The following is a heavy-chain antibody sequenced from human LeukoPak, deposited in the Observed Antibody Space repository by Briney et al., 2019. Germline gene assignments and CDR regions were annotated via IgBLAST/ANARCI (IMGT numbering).Heavy chain of an antibody. J-gene: IGHJ6*03. V-gene: IGHV3-30*02. D-gene: IGHD1-7*01. Sequence: SCKASGGTFSSYAISWVRQAPGQGLEWVAFIRYDGSNKYYADSVKGRFTISRDNSKNTLYLQMNSLRAEDTAVYYCAKELELVYYHYMDVWGKGTTVTVSS. CDR2: IRYDGSNK. CDR3: AKELELVYYHYMDV. CDR1: GGTFSSYA.